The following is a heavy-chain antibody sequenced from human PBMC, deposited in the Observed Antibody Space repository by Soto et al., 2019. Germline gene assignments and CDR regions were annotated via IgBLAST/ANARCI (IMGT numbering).Heavy chain of an antibody. D-gene: IGHD5-12*01. CDR2: IIPILGIA. J-gene: IGHJ4*02. CDR3: ATDVEMATYFDY. CDR1: GYTFTSYD. Sequence: SVKVSCKASGYTFTSYDINWVRQATGQGLEWMGRIIPILGIANYAQKFQGRVTITADKSTSTAYMELSSLRSEDTAVYYCATDVEMATYFDYWGQGTLVTVSS. V-gene: IGHV1-69*04.